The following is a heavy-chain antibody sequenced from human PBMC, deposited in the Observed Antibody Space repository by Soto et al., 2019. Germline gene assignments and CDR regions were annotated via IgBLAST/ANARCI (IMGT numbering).Heavy chain of an antibody. J-gene: IGHJ4*02. CDR2: ISSSSSYI. Sequence: EVQLMESGGGLVKPGGSLRLSCAASGFTFSSYTMIWVRQAPGKGLEGVSSISSSSSYIYYADSVKGRFTISRDNAKNSLYLQMNSLRAEDTAVYYCARFGYTTEAHWGQGTLVTVSS. D-gene: IGHD5-12*01. CDR3: ARFGYTTEAH. V-gene: IGHV3-21*01. CDR1: GFTFSSYT.